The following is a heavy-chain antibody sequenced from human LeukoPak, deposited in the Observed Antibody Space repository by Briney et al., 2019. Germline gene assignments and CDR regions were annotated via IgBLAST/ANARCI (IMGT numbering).Heavy chain of an antibody. CDR1: GFTVSTNY. CDR2: IYASGTT. J-gene: IGHJ4*02. CDR3: VRDFAFSE. Sequence: GGSLRLSCAASGFTVSTNYMSWVRQAPGKGLDWVSIIYASGTTYYADSVKGRFTISRDFHNNTLFLQMNSLRVDDTAVYYCVRDFAFSEWGQGTLVVVSP. V-gene: IGHV3-66*01. D-gene: IGHD2/OR15-2a*01.